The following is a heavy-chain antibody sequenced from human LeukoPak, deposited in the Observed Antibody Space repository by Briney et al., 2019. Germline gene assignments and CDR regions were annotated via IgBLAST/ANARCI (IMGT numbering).Heavy chain of an antibody. V-gene: IGHV4-4*07. CDR2: IYTSGST. CDR1: GGSFSNYY. CDR3: ARQPPQYYGMDV. Sequence: SETLSLTCTVSGGSFSNYYWSWIRQPAGKGLEWIGRIYTSGSTNYNPTVKSRVTMSVDTSNNQFSLKLTSVTAADTAVYYCARQPPQYYGMDVWGQGTTVTVSS. J-gene: IGHJ6*02. D-gene: IGHD1-14*01.